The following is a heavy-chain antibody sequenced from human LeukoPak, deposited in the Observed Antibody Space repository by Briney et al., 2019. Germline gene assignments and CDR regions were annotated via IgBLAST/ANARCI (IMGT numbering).Heavy chain of an antibody. CDR1: GFTFSSYA. CDR3: TTVRWGTPWDH. CDR2: ISGSGGST. V-gene: IGHV3-23*01. J-gene: IGHJ4*02. D-gene: IGHD1-14*01. Sequence: GGSLRLSCAASGFTFSSYAMSWVRQAPGKGLEWVSAISGSGGSTYYADSVKGRFTISRDNSKTTLYLQMNSLKTEDTAVYYCTTVRWGTPWDHWGQGTLVTVSS.